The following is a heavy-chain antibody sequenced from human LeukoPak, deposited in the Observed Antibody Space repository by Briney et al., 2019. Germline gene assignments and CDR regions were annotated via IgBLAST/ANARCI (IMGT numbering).Heavy chain of an antibody. J-gene: IGHJ4*02. CDR1: GYSISSGYY. CDR2: INHSGST. Sequence: PSETLSLTCTVSGYSISSGYYWGWIRQPPGKGLEWIGEINHSGSTNYNPSLKSRVTISVDTSKNQFSLKLSSVTAADTAVYYCARGAITGTTSYFDYWGQGTLVTVSS. D-gene: IGHD1-7*01. V-gene: IGHV4-38-2*02. CDR3: ARGAITGTTSYFDY.